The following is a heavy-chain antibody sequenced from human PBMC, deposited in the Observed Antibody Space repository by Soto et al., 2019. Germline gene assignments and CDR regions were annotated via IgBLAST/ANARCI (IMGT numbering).Heavy chain of an antibody. J-gene: IGHJ5*01. Sequence: GGSLRLSCAASGFTFSNAWMSWVRQAPGKGLEWVGRIKSKTDGGTTDYAAPVKGRFTISRDDSKNTLYLQMNSLKTEDTAIYYCARFGGASLAFNWFDSWGQGTLVTVSS. CDR1: GFTFSNAW. CDR2: IKSKTDGGTT. V-gene: IGHV3-15*01. D-gene: IGHD3-10*01. CDR3: ARFGGASLAFNWFDS.